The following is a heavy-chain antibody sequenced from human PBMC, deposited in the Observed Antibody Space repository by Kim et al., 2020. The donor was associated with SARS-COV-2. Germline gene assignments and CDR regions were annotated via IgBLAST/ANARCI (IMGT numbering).Heavy chain of an antibody. Sequence: GGSLRLSCAVSGFTFSNYAMTWVRQAPGKGLEWVSTINYSGSRTYYTDSVKGRFNISRDNSKNTLYLQMNNLRAEDTAMFHCVKGPIYGSGTYYKALNWGQGILVTVSS. D-gene: IGHD3-10*01. CDR1: GFTFSNYA. J-gene: IGHJ4*02. CDR2: INYSGSRT. V-gene: IGHV3-23*05. CDR3: VKGPIYGSGTYYKALN.